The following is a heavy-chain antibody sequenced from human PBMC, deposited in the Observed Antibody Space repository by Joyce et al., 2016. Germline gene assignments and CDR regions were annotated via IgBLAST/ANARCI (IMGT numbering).Heavy chain of an antibody. J-gene: IGHJ4*02. V-gene: IGHV3-53*01. CDR1: GFIVTGTA. Sequence: QLVASGGGLIQPGGSLKLSCAVSGFIVTGTAMSWVRQAPGKGRGWVSLIYSGCDTFYADSVKGRFTVSRDNSKNTLDLQMNSLRGEDTAVYYCARETPLYTFGTDWGQGILVTVSS. D-gene: IGHD3/OR15-3a*01. CDR2: IYSGCDT. CDR3: ARETPLYTFGTD.